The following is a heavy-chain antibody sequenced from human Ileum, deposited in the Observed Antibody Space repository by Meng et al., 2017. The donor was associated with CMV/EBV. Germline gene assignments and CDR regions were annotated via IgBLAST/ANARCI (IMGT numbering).Heavy chain of an antibody. CDR3: ARAGFCNTASCDSWVPRNGMDV. J-gene: IGHJ6*02. Sequence: GGSLRLPCAAPGFTFDDFGMNWVRQRPGRGREWVSGINWNGGSTGYADSVKGRFAISRDNAKNSLHLQMNTLTAEDTAFYYCARAGFCNTASCDSWVPRNGMDVWGQGTMVTVSS. CDR1: GFTFDDFG. D-gene: IGHD2-2*01. CDR2: INWNGGST. V-gene: IGHV3-20*04.